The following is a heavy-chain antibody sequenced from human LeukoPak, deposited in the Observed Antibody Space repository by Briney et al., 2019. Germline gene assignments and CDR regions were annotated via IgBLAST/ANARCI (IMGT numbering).Heavy chain of an antibody. Sequence: GGSLRLSXAASGFTFSDYFMTWIRQAPGKGLEWVSYISSSGTTTYYADSVKGRSTISRDNAKNSLYLQVNSLRAEDTAVYYCARGGHCSSSSCYLGAFDIWGQGTMVTVSS. V-gene: IGHV3-11*04. CDR1: GFTFSDYF. CDR3: ARGGHCSSSSCYLGAFDI. CDR2: ISSSGTTT. D-gene: IGHD2-2*01. J-gene: IGHJ3*02.